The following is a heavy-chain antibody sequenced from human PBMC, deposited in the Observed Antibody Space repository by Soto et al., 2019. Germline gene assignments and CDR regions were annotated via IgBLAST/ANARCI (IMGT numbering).Heavy chain of an antibody. CDR2: ISGSGGST. J-gene: IGHJ3*02. V-gene: IGHV3-23*01. CDR1: GFTFSSYA. D-gene: IGHD3-3*01. Sequence: EVQLLESGGGLVQPGGSLRLSCAASGFTFSSYAMSWVRQAPGKGLEWVSAISGSGGSTYYADSVKGRFTISRDNSKNTLYLQMNSLRAEDTAVYYCAKGGSITIFGVVIRAFDIWGQGTMVTASS. CDR3: AKGGSITIFGVVIRAFDI.